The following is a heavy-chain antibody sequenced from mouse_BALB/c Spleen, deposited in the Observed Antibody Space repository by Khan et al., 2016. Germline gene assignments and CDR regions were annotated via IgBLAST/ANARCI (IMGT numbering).Heavy chain of an antibody. CDR3: ARQLGLRIYARDY. D-gene: IGHD3-1*01. Sequence: EVELVESGGGLVKPGGSLRLSCATSGFTFTDYYMRWVRQPPGKALEWLGFIRNKANGYTKEYSASVKGRFTIYRDNSQSILYLQMITLRAEDSATYYCARQLGLRIYARDYWGQGTSVTVSS. J-gene: IGHJ4*01. CDR2: IRNKANGYTK. V-gene: IGHV7-3*02. CDR1: GFTFTDYY.